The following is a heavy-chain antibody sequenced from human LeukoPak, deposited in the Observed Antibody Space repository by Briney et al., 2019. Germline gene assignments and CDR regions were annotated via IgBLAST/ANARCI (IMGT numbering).Heavy chain of an antibody. CDR1: GGSISSSSYY. D-gene: IGHD6-6*01. J-gene: IGHJ4*02. V-gene: IGHV4-39*07. CDR2: IYYSGST. Sequence: SETLSLTCTVSGGSISSSSYYWGWIRQPPGKGLEWIGSIYYSGSTYYNPSLKSRVTISVDTSKNQFSLKLSSVTAADTAVYYCASWDSSSSHFDYWGQGTLVTVSS. CDR3: ASWDSSSSHFDY.